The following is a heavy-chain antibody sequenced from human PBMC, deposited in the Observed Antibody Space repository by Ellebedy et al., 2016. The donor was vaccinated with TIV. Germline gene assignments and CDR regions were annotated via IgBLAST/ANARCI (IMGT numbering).Heavy chain of an antibody. CDR2: IRNKATSYTT. CDR3: ARDKNGSPDY. V-gene: IGHV3-72*01. Sequence: GESLKISCAASGFTFSDNYMDWARQAPGKGLEWVGRIRNKATSYTTEYAASVRGRFTISRDDSENSLYLQMNSLKTEDTAVYYCARDKNGSPDYWGQGTLVTVSS. J-gene: IGHJ4*02. D-gene: IGHD1-26*01. CDR1: GFTFSDNY.